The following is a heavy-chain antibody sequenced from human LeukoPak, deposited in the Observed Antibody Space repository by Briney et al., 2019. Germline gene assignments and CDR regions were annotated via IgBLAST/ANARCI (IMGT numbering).Heavy chain of an antibody. Sequence: GGSLRLSCAASGFTFGTYTLNWVRQAPGKGLEWVSSISSSSRYIYYADSVKGRFTISRDNAKNSLYLQMNSLRADDTAVYYCARGIGSSSWPLALWGQGTLVIVSS. D-gene: IGHD6-13*01. V-gene: IGHV3-21*01. CDR1: GFTFGTYT. CDR2: ISSSSRYI. CDR3: ARGIGSSSWPLAL. J-gene: IGHJ4*02.